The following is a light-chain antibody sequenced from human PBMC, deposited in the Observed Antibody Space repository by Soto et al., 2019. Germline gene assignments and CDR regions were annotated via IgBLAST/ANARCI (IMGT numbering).Light chain of an antibody. Sequence: EIVLTQSPGTLSLSPRDRATLSCRASQGVSNNYVAWYQHRPGQAPGLLIYAASSRAPGIPDRFSGSGSGTDFTLTISRLEPEDFAVYYCQQYAASLRTFGQGTQVEV. CDR1: QGVSNNY. CDR3: QQYAASLRT. J-gene: IGKJ1*01. V-gene: IGKV3-20*01. CDR2: AAS.